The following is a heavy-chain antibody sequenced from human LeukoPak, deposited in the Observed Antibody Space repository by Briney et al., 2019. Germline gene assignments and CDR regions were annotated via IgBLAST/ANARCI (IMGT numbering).Heavy chain of an antibody. CDR3: ARGLSYYYDSSGYPNWFDP. Sequence: SETLSLTCAVYGGSFSGYYWSWIRQPPGKGLEWIGEINHSGSTNYNPSLKSRVTISVETSKNQFSLKLSSVTAADTAVYYCARGLSYYYDSSGYPNWFDPWGQGTLVTVSS. D-gene: IGHD3-22*01. J-gene: IGHJ5*02. CDR2: INHSGST. V-gene: IGHV4-34*01. CDR1: GGSFSGYY.